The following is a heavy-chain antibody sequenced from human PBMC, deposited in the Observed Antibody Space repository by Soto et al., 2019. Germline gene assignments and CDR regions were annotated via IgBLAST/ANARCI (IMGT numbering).Heavy chain of an antibody. V-gene: IGHV1-3*01. J-gene: IGHJ4*01. Sequence: ASVKVSCKASGYTFTGYGINWVRQAPGRGLGWMGGFNPGNGKAKYSQQFQGRVIIDRDTSASTAYMELSSLRPEDTAVYYCARGGYFDSSNYLAYWGLGTLVTVSS. CDR2: FNPGNGKA. CDR3: ARGGYFDSSNYLAY. D-gene: IGHD3-22*01. CDR1: GYTFTGYG.